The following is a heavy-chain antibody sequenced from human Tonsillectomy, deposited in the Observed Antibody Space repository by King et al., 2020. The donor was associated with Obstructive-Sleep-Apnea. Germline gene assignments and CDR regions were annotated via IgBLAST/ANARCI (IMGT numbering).Heavy chain of an antibody. CDR3: AGGDCGGDCYPTPYYYYYGMDV. D-gene: IGHD2-21*02. CDR2: IIPIFGTA. V-gene: IGHV1-69*01. J-gene: IGHJ6*02. Sequence: VQLVESGAEVKKPGSSVKVSCKASGGTFSSYAISWVRQAPGQGLEWMGGIIPIFGTANYAQKFQGRVTITADESTSTTYMELSSLISEDTAVYYCAGGDCGGDCYPTPYYYYYGMDVWGQGTTVTVSS. CDR1: GGTFSSYA.